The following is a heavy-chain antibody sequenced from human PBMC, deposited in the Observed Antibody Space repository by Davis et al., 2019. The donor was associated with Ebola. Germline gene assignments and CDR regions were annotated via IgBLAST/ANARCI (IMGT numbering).Heavy chain of an antibody. D-gene: IGHD3-22*01. CDR2: IYYSGSI. V-gene: IGHV4-59*07. J-gene: IGHJ5*02. Sequence: SDILSPTFTLPGRSISSYYCSWIRQPPGKGLVWSGYIYYSGSINYNPSLKSRVTISVDTSKNQFSLKLSSVTAADTAVYYCARGTHYYDSSGYYSWFDPWGQGTLVTVSS. CDR3: ARGTHYYDSSGYYSWFDP. CDR1: GRSISSYY.